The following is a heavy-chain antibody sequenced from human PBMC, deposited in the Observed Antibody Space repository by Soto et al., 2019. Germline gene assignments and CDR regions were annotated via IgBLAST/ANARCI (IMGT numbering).Heavy chain of an antibody. CDR1: YGSISNYY. Sequence: TSETLSLTCTVSYGSISNYYWNWIRQPPGKGLEWIGYIYYTGNTNSNPSLKSRVTLSLDTSKNQLSLKLTSVTPADTAVYYCARESDIPYGIDVWGQGTTVTVSS. CDR2: IYYTGNT. CDR3: ARESDIPYGIDV. J-gene: IGHJ6*02. V-gene: IGHV4-59*01.